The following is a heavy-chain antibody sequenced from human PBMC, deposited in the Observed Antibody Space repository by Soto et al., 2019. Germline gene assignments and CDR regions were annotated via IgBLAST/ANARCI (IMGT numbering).Heavy chain of an antibody. J-gene: IGHJ5*02. D-gene: IGHD3-10*01. V-gene: IGHV4-39*01. CDR1: GGSISSSSYY. CDR3: ARQYFGSPRERGIWAITMVRGVRFDP. CDR2: IYYSGST. Sequence: SETLSLTCTVSGGSISSSSYYWGWIRQPPGKGLEWIGSIYYSGSTYYNPSLKSRVTISVDASKNQFSLKLSSVTAADTAVYYCARQYFGSPRERGIWAITMVRGVRFDPWGQGTLVTVSS.